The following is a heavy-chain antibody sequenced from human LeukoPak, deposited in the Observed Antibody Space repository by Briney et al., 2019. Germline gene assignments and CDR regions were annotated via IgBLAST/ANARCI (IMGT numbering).Heavy chain of an antibody. CDR2: INNDGNLKTDGRDT. J-gene: IGHJ2*01. V-gene: IGHV3-74*01. CDR3: ARDGDTDTHDWYFDL. D-gene: IGHD7-27*01. Sequence: SGGSLRLSCAASGFTLSNYWMIHWVRQVPGKGLQWVSRINNDGNLKTDGRDTGYADSVKGRFTISTDNAKNTLYLQMNSLRAEDTAVYYCARDGDTDTHDWYFDLWGRGTQVTVSS. CDR1: GFTLSNYW.